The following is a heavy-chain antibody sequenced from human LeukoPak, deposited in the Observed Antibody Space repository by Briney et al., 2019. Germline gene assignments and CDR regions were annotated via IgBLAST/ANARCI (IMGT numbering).Heavy chain of an antibody. CDR1: GDSISSGDYY. V-gene: IGHV4-31*03. CDR3: ARTYCRGGTCYSWDY. J-gene: IGHJ4*02. Sequence: SETLSLTCTVSGDSISSGDYYWSWARQHPGKGLEWIVYTNYSGTTYYNPSLTSRVTISVDTSKNQFSLKLSSVTAADTAVYYCARTYCRGGTCYSWDYWGQGTLVTVSS. D-gene: IGHD2-15*01. CDR2: TNYSGTT.